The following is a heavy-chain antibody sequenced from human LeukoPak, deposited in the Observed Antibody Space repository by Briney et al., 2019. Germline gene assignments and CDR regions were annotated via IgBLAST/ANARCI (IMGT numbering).Heavy chain of an antibody. V-gene: IGHV4-61*01. Sequence: PSETLSLTCSGSGGSVSSGISYWSWLRQPPGAGLEWVAYISDSGGSHYNPSLRGRVTISLDTSKNQFSLRLTSVTAADTAVYYCARRGGCGGYDLSWWGQGTLVTVSS. CDR1: GGSVSSGISY. D-gene: IGHD5-12*01. CDR3: ARRGGCGGYDLSW. CDR2: ISDSGGS. J-gene: IGHJ4*02.